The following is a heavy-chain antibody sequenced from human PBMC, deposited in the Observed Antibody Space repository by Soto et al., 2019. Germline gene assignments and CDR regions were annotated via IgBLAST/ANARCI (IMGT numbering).Heavy chain of an antibody. CDR3: ARGNWKYGYFDY. J-gene: IGHJ4*02. CDR2: IWYDGGNK. V-gene: IGHV3-33*01. CDR1: GFTFSSSG. Sequence: VQLVESGGGVVQPGRSLRLSCVASGFTFSSSGMHWVRQAPGKGLQWVAVIWYDGGNKYNVDSVKGRFTISRDNSKNTMYLQMNSLRAEDTAVYYCARGNWKYGYFDYWGQGTLVTVSS. D-gene: IGHD1-7*01.